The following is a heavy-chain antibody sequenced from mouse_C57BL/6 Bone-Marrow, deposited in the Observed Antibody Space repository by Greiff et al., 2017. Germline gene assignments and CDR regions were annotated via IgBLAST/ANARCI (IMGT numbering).Heavy chain of an antibody. J-gene: IGHJ4*01. D-gene: IGHD1-1*01. CDR3: ARWGFYYYGSSLYYYAMDY. Sequence: QVQLQQPGAELVKPGASVKLSCKASGYTFTSYWMHWVKQRPGPGLEWIGRIDPNSGGTKYNEKFKSKATLTVDKPSSTAYMQLSSLTSEDSAVYYCARWGFYYYGSSLYYYAMDYWGQGTSVTVSS. CDR1: GYTFTSYW. CDR2: IDPNSGGT. V-gene: IGHV1-72*01.